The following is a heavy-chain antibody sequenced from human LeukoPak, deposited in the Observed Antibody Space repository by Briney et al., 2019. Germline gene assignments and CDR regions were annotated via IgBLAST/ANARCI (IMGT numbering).Heavy chain of an antibody. CDR1: GFTFSSYA. V-gene: IGHV3-30-3*01. CDR2: ISYDGSNK. D-gene: IGHD2-8*01. CDR3: ALKGLNCTNGVCYRYYFDY. Sequence: QTGGSLRLSCAASGFTFSSYAMHWVRQAPGKGLEWVAVISYDGSNKYYADSVKGRFTISRDNSKNTLYLQMNSLRAEDTAVYYCALKGLNCTNGVCYRYYFDYWGQGTLVTVSS. J-gene: IGHJ4*02.